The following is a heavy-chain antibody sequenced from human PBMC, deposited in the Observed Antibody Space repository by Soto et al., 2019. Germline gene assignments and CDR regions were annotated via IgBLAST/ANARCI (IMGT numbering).Heavy chain of an antibody. CDR2: IYPADSDT. J-gene: IGHJ5*02. V-gene: IGHV5-51*01. CDR1: GYTFSSHW. D-gene: IGHD2-21*02. Sequence: GESLKISCKGSGYTFSSHWIGWVRQMPGRGLEWMGVIYPADSDTRYSPSFQGQVTISADKSINTAYLLWSDLKTSYTAMYYCSRNDYNGDSVDAWGQGTLVTVSS. CDR3: SRNDYNGDSVDA.